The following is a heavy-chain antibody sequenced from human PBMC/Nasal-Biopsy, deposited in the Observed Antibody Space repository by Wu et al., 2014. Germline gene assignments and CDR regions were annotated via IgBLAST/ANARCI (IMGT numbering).Heavy chain of an antibody. J-gene: IGHJ4*02. Sequence: LRLSCAVSGLTFSNYAIHWVRQAPGKGLEWVSVISYDGTNTYYADSVKGRFTISRDDSKKTLYLQMNSLRAEDTAVYYCARGGYYDSHGVQWGAFDFWGQGTLVTVSS. D-gene: IGHD3-22*01. CDR1: GLTFSNYA. V-gene: IGHV3-30-3*01. CDR3: ARGGYYDSHGVQWGAFDF. CDR2: ISYDGTNT.